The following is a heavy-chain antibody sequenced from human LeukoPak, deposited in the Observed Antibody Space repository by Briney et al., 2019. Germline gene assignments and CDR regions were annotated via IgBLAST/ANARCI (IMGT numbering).Heavy chain of an antibody. CDR2: ISNDGSST. J-gene: IGHJ4*02. CDR3: ARGAPTYYYDSGDYYYFDY. D-gene: IGHD3-22*01. Sequence: PGGSLRLSCAASGFTFSSYWMHWVRQAPGKGLVWVSRISNDGSSTDYADSVKGRITISRDNAKNTLYLQLNGLRVEDTAVYYCARGAPTYYYDSGDYYYFDYWGQGTLVTVSS. CDR1: GFTFSSYW. V-gene: IGHV3-74*01.